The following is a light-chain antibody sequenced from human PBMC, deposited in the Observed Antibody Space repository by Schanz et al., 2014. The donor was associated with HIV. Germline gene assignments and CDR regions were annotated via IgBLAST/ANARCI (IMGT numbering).Light chain of an antibody. CDR2: GAS. J-gene: IGKJ1*01. Sequence: IVMTQSPATLSLSPGERATLSCRASQSVSSNLAWYQQKSGQAPRLLIFGASIRTTGIPDRFSGSGSGTEFTLTISRLEPEDFALYFCQQYGSSPRTFGQGTRVDVK. V-gene: IGKV3-20*01. CDR1: QSVSSN. CDR3: QQYGSSPRT.